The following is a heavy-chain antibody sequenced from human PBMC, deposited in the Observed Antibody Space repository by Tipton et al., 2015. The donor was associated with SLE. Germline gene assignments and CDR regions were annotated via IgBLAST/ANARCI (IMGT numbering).Heavy chain of an antibody. J-gene: IGHJ5*02. CDR2: VFRSGTS. V-gene: IGHV4-34*09. CDR1: GGSFSGYY. Sequence: TLSLTCAVYGGSFSGYYWSWIRQAPGKGLEWIASVFRSGTSHYNPSLKSRTTISVDTSKNQFSLKLTSVTAADTAVYYCAREGGWSKYNLFDPWGQGTLVIVSS. CDR3: AREGGWSKYNLFDP. D-gene: IGHD2-15*01.